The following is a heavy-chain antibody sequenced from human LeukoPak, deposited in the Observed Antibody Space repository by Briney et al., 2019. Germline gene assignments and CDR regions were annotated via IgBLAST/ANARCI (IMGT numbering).Heavy chain of an antibody. Sequence: SQTLSLTCTVSGGSISSGGYYWSWIRQHPGKGLEWIGYIYYSGSTYYNPSLKSRMSISVDTSKNQFSLNLTSVTAADAAVYYCARERSSSGGHNWFDPWGQGTLVTVSS. CDR2: IYYSGST. D-gene: IGHD4-23*01. CDR1: GGSISSGGYY. J-gene: IGHJ5*02. CDR3: ARERSSSGGHNWFDP. V-gene: IGHV4-31*03.